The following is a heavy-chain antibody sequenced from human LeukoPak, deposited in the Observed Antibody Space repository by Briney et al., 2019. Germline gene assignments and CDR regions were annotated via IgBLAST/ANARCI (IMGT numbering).Heavy chain of an antibody. J-gene: IGHJ5*02. CDR2: INAGNGNT. V-gene: IGHV1-3*01. D-gene: IGHD2-2*01. CDR3: AREVTYCSSTSCLTFDP. CDR1: GYTFTGYY. Sequence: GASVKVSCKASGYTFTGYYMHWVRQAPGQGLEWMGWINAGNGNTKYSQKFQGRVTITRDTSASTAYMELSSLRSEDTAVYYCAREVTYCSSTSCLTFDPWGQGTLVTVSS.